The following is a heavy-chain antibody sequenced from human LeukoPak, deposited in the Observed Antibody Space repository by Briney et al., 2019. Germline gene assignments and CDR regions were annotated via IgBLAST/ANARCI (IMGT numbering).Heavy chain of an antibody. D-gene: IGHD3-10*01. CDR2: IRFGGSHK. Sequence: GGSLRLSCAASGFPFSNYGINWVRQAPGKGLEWVAFIRFGGSHKDYADSVRGRFTISRDNSRNTVYLQMNSLRAEDTAVYYCAKVPRGGDYFDYWGQGTLVTVSS. V-gene: IGHV3-30*02. CDR3: AKVPRGGDYFDY. J-gene: IGHJ4*02. CDR1: GFPFSNYG.